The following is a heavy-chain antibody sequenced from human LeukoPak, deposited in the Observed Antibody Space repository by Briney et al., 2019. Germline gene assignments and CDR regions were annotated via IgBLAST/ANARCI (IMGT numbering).Heavy chain of an antibody. CDR2: ISSSSDYI. CDR1: GFTFSSYN. V-gene: IGHV3-21*01. Sequence: GGSLRLSCAASGFTFSSYNMNWVRQAPGKGLEWVSSISSSSDYIYYADSVKGRFTISRDNAKNSLYLQMKSLRAEDTAVYYCARGKTSQNIVTRKTYNWFDPWGQGTLVSVSS. D-gene: IGHD2/OR15-2a*01. J-gene: IGHJ5*02. CDR3: ARGKTSQNIVTRKTYNWFDP.